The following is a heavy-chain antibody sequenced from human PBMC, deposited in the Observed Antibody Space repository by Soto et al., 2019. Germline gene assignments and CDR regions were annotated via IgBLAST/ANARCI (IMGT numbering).Heavy chain of an antibody. D-gene: IGHD6-13*01. J-gene: IGHJ6*02. CDR2: IGTAGDT. CDR3: SRARYSSISQYYYYGMDV. V-gene: IGHV3-13*01. Sequence: WWSLRLSCSASVFTFSNYDMHWFRQAAGEGLEWVSAIGTAGDTYYPGSVKGRFSISRDSVRNSVYLQMSSLRAGDTAVYYCSRARYSSISQYYYYGMDVWGQGTTVTVSS. CDR1: VFTFSNYD.